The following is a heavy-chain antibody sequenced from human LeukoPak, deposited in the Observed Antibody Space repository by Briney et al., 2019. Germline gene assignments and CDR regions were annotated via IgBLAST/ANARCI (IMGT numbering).Heavy chain of an antibody. V-gene: IGHV3-21*01. Sequence: PGGSLRLSCAASGVTFSSYNMKWVRQAPGEGLEWVSSISRTGTYIYYADSVKGRFTVSRDNAQNSLYLQMNSLRVEDTAVYYCARVLETDCTGGSCYSGLDYWGQGTLVTVSS. CDR2: ISRTGTYI. CDR1: GVTFSSYN. CDR3: ARVLETDCTGGSCYSGLDY. D-gene: IGHD2-15*01. J-gene: IGHJ4*02.